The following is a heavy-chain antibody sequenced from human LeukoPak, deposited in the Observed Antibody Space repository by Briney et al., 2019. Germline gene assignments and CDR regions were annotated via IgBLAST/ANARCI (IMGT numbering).Heavy chain of an antibody. CDR3: AKDRPPPYYYDSSGYYGGYFDY. Sequence: PGRSLRLSCAASGFTFSSYGMHWVRQAPGEGLEWVAVIWYDGSNKYYADSVKGRFTISRDNSKNTLYLQMNSLRAEDTAVYYCAKDRPPPYYYDSSGYYGGYFDYWGQGTLVTVSS. CDR2: IWYDGSNK. V-gene: IGHV3-33*06. J-gene: IGHJ4*02. CDR1: GFTFSSYG. D-gene: IGHD3-22*01.